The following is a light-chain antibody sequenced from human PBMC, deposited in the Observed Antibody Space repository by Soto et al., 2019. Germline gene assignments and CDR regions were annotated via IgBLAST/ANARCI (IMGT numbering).Light chain of an antibody. Sequence: EIVLTQSPATLSVSPGEGATLSCRASQSVSSNLAWYQQQPGQAPRLLIYGASTRATGIPARFSGSGSGPEFTLTISSLQSEAFAIYYCQHYNTWPWTFGQGTKVEIK. J-gene: IGKJ1*01. CDR2: GAS. CDR3: QHYNTWPWT. CDR1: QSVSSN. V-gene: IGKV3-15*01.